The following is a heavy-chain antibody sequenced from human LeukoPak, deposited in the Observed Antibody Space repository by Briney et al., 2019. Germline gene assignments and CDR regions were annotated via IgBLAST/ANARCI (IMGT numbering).Heavy chain of an antibody. CDR1: GGSISRNY. J-gene: IGHJ4*02. V-gene: IGHV4-59*01. CDR2: IYYSGST. D-gene: IGHD2-15*01. Sequence: PSETLSLTCTVSGGSISRNYWSWIRQPPGKGLEWIGYIYYSGSTNYNPSLKSRVTISVDTSKNQFSLKLSSVTAADTAVYYCARLPVYCIGGSCYYFDFWGQGTLVTVSS. CDR3: ARLPVYCIGGSCYYFDF.